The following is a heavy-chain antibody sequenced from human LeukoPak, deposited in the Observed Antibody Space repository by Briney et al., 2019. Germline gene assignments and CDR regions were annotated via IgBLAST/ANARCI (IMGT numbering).Heavy chain of an antibody. J-gene: IGHJ6*02. CDR2: ISYDGSNK. V-gene: IGHV3-30-3*01. CDR1: GFTFSDYA. D-gene: IGHD6-19*01. CDR3: ANADSSGWYVPEYGMDV. Sequence: GGSLRLSCAASGFTFSDYAMHWVRQAPGKGLEWVAVISYDGSNKYCADSVKGRFTISRDNSKNTLYLQMNSMRAEDTAVYYCANADSSGWYVPEYGMDVWGQGTTVTVSS.